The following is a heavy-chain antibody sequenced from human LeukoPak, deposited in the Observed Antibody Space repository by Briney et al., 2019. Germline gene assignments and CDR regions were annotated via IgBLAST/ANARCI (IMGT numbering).Heavy chain of an antibody. CDR3: ARSSGWDAFDI. CDR2: IYYSGST. D-gene: IGHD6-19*01. V-gene: IGHV4-59*01. J-gene: IGHJ3*02. Sequence: SETLSLTCTVSGGSISSYYWSWIRPPPGKGLEWIGYIYYSGSTNYNPSLKSRVTISVDTSKNQFSLKLSSVTAADTAVYYCARSSGWDAFDIWGQGTMVTVSS. CDR1: GGSISSYY.